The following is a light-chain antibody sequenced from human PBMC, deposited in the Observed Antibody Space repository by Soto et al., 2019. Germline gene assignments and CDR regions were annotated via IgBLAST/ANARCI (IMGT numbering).Light chain of an antibody. CDR1: SGHISNA. CDR3: QTWGTGIVV. V-gene: IGLV4-69*01. CDR2: LNSDGSH. Sequence: QLVLTQSPSASASLGASVKLTCTLSSGHISNAIAWHQQQPEKGPRYLMKLNSDGSHSKGDGIPDRFSGSSSGAERYLTISSLQSEDEADYYCQTWGTGIVVFGGGTKLTVL. J-gene: IGLJ2*01.